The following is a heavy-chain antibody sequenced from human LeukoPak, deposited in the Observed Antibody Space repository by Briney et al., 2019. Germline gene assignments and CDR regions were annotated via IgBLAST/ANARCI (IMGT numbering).Heavy chain of an antibody. D-gene: IGHD2-2*01. CDR1: GFTFSGST. J-gene: IGHJ4*02. V-gene: IGHV3-23*01. Sequence: PGGSLRLSXAASGFTFSGSTMSWVRQAPGKGLEWVSGISGSGGTTRHADSVKGRFTISRDNSKNTLYLQMNSLRAEDTAVYYCATDRGIVVVPTLFDYWGQGTLVTVSS. CDR2: ISGSGGTT. CDR3: ATDRGIVVVPTLFDY.